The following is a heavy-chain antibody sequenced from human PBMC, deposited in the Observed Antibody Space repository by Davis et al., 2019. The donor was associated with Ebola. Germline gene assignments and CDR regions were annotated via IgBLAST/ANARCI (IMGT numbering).Heavy chain of an antibody. J-gene: IGHJ5*02. V-gene: IGHV4-59*11. D-gene: IGHD2/OR15-2a*01. CDR2: IYYSGNT. Sequence: MPSETLSLTCTVSGGSISSHYWSWIRQPPGKGLEWIGYIYYSGNTNYNPSLESRVTISVDTSKNQFSLKLSSVNPADTAVYFCARAARQCSPVSYFQSWGQGTLVTVSS. CDR3: ARAARQCSPVSYFQS. CDR1: GGSISSHY.